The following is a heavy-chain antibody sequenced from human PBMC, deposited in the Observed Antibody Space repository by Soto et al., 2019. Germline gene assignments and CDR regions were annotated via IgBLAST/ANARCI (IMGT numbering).Heavy chain of an antibody. CDR2: IIPILGIA. CDR1: GGTFSSYT. V-gene: IGHV1-69*02. Sequence: QVQLVQSGAELKKPGSSVKVSCKASGGTFSSYTISWVRQAPGQGLEWMGRIIPILGIANYAQEFQGRVTITAATSTNTTYMQLSSLRSEDTAVYYCARGAAADLAYWGQGTLVTVSS. J-gene: IGHJ4*02. CDR3: ARGAAADLAY. D-gene: IGHD6-13*01.